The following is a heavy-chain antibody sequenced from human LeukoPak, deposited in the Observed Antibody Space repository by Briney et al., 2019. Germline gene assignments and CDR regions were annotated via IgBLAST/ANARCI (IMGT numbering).Heavy chain of an antibody. CDR3: ARDVRRNNSSHIDC. J-gene: IGHJ4*02. CDR2: IIPIFGTA. D-gene: IGHD6-13*01. V-gene: IGHV1-69*05. Sequence: GASVKVSCKASGGTFSSYAISWVRQAPGQGLEWMGGIIPIFGTANYAQKFQGRVTMTRDTSINTTYMELSRLKSDDTAVYYCARDVRRNNSSHIDCWGQGALVTVSS. CDR1: GGTFSSYA.